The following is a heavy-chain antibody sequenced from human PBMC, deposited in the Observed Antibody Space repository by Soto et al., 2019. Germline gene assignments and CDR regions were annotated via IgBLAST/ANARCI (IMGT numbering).Heavy chain of an antibody. CDR3: ARRERAAGTDWWSDP. V-gene: IGHV4-39*01. D-gene: IGHD6-13*01. Sequence: SETLSLTCTVSGGSISSSSFHWGWIRQPPGKGLEWIGCIYYSGSTYYSPSLKSRVTISVDTSKNQFSLKLSSVTAADTAVYYCARRERAAGTDWWSDPRGQGTLVTVSS. J-gene: IGHJ5*02. CDR1: GGSISSSSFH. CDR2: IYYSGST.